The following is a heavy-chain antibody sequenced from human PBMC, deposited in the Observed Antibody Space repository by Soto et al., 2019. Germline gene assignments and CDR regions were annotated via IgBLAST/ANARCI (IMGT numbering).Heavy chain of an antibody. CDR2: IIPIFGTA. CDR1: GGTFSSYA. CDR3: ARDRPVDCSSTSCYSVYYYYYGMDV. J-gene: IGHJ6*02. D-gene: IGHD2-2*01. V-gene: IGHV1-69*01. Sequence: QVQLVQSGAEVKKPGSSVKVSCKASGGTFSSYAISWVRQAPGQGLEWMGGIIPIFGTANYAQKFQGRVTITADESTSTAYMELSSLRSEDTAVYYCARDRPVDCSSTSCYSVYYYYYGMDVWGQGTTVTVSS.